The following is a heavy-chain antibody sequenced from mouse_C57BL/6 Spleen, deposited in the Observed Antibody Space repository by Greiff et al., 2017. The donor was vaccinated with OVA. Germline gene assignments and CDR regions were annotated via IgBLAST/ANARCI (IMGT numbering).Heavy chain of an antibody. CDR1: GYTFTSYW. Sequence: QVQLQQSGAELVKPGASVKLSCKASGYTFTSYWMQWVKQRPGQGLEWIGEIDPSDSYTNYNQKFKGKATLTVDTSSSTAYMQLSSLTSEDSAVYYCARRTPPYYRGQGTTLTVSS. CDR3: ARRTPPYY. V-gene: IGHV1-50*01. J-gene: IGHJ2*01. CDR2: IDPSDSYT.